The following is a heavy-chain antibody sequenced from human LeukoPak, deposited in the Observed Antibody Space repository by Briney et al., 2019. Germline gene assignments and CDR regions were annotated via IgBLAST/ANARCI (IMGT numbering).Heavy chain of an antibody. Sequence: PGGSLRLSCAASGFTFSTYWMHWVRQAPGKGLVWVSRIRPEGTTTAYADSVKGRFTISRDNAKNTLFLQMNSLSAEDTAVYYCARDLDWILFDYWGQETLVTVSS. CDR2: IRPEGTTT. J-gene: IGHJ4*02. CDR3: ARDLDWILFDY. V-gene: IGHV3-74*03. D-gene: IGHD3-9*01. CDR1: GFTFSTYW.